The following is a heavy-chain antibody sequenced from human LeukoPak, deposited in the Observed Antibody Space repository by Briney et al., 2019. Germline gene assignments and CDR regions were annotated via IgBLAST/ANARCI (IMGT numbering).Heavy chain of an antibody. J-gene: IGHJ5*02. D-gene: IGHD2-2*01. CDR2: IYYSGST. Sequence: PSETLSLTCTVSGGSVSSGSYYWSWIRQPPGKGLEWIGYIYYSGSTNYNPSLKSRLTISVDTSKNQFSLKLNSVTAADTAVYYCARLWRPDFVVVASTPRNWFDPWGQGTLVTVSS. V-gene: IGHV4-61*01. CDR3: ARLWRPDFVVVASTPRNWFDP. CDR1: GGSVSSGSYY.